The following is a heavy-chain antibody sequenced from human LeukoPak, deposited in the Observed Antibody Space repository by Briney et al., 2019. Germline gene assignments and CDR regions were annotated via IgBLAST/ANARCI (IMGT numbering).Heavy chain of an antibody. CDR3: VRHLKRKDYGDYGPCFDY. Sequence: PSETLSLTCTVSGGSISSYYWSWIRQPPGKGLEWIGYIYDSGSTNYNPSLKSRVTISADTSNNQFSLKLGSVTAADTAVYYCVRHLKRKDYGDYGPCFDYWGQGTLVTVSS. CDR2: IYDSGST. D-gene: IGHD4-17*01. J-gene: IGHJ4*02. V-gene: IGHV4-59*08. CDR1: GGSISSYY.